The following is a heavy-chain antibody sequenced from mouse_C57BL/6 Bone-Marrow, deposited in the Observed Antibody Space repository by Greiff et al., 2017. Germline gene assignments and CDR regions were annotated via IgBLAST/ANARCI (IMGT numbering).Heavy chain of an antibody. CDR3: AATGGFDY. V-gene: IGHV1-4*01. CDR2: INPSSGYT. CDR1: GYTFTSYT. D-gene: IGHD1-1*01. Sequence: VQLQQPGAELARPGASVKMSCKASGYTFTSYTMHWVKQRPGQGLEWIGNINPSSGYTKYNQKFKDKATLTADKSSSTAYMQLSSLTSEDSAVYYCAATGGFDYWGQGTPLTVSA. J-gene: IGHJ2*01.